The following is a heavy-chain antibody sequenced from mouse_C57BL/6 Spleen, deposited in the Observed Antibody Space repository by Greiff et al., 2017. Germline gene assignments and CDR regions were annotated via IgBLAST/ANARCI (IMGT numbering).Heavy chain of an antibody. D-gene: IGHD1-1*01. Sequence: QVQLQQSGPELVKPGASVKISCKASGYAFSSSWMNWVKQRPGKGLEWIGRIYPGDGDANYNGKFKGKATLTADKSSSTAYMQLSSLTSEDSAVYLCAREGNYYGSRTSYYYAMDDWGQGTSVTVSS. CDR2: IYPGDGDA. CDR1: GYAFSSSW. V-gene: IGHV1-82*01. CDR3: AREGNYYGSRTSYYYAMDD. J-gene: IGHJ4*01.